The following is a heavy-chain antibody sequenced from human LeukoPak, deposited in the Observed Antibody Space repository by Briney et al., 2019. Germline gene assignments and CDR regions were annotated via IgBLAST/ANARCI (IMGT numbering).Heavy chain of an antibody. J-gene: IGHJ5*02. CDR1: GFTFSSYW. Sequence: PGGSLRLSCAASGFTFSSYWMHWVRQAPGKGLVWVSRINSDGSSTSYADSVKGRFTISRDNAKNTLYLQMNSLGAEDTAVYYCARVEGYDFWSGYYSLYNWFDPWGQGTLVTVSS. D-gene: IGHD3-3*01. CDR3: ARVEGYDFWSGYYSLYNWFDP. CDR2: INSDGSST. V-gene: IGHV3-74*01.